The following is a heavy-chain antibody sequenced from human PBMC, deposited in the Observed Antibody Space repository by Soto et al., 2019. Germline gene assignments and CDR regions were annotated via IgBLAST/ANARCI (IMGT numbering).Heavy chain of an antibody. D-gene: IGHD1-7*01. J-gene: IGHJ5*02. CDR3: ARRAGTTSFYFAP. CDR1: GVSITSGGYS. V-gene: IGHV4-30-2*01. CDR2: IYHSGST. Sequence: QLQLQESGSGLVKPSQTLSLTCAVSGVSITSGGYSWSWIRQPPGKGLEWIGYIYHSGSTYYNPSLKSRVTISLDTSKNQFSLKLSSVTAADTAVYYCARRAGTTSFYFAPGGQGTLVTVSS.